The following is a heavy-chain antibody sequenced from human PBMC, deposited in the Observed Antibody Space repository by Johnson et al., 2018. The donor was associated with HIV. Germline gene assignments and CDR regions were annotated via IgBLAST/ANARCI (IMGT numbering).Heavy chain of an antibody. J-gene: IGHJ3*02. CDR1: GFTFSDAW. Sequence: EMQLVESGGGLVQPGGSLRLSCAASGFTFSDAWMNWVRQSPGKGLEWVGRIKSKVDGGTTDFPAPVKGRFSISRDDSKNTVYLQMNSLKSEDTAVYYCTTEGDAFDIWGQGTMVTVSS. CDR3: TTEGDAFDI. V-gene: IGHV3-15*01. CDR2: IKSKVDGGTT.